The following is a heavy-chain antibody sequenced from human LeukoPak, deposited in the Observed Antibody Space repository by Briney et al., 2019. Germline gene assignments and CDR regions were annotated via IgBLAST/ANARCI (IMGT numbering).Heavy chain of an antibody. CDR2: ISSSSSYI. J-gene: IGHJ4*02. CDR1: GFTFSSYS. D-gene: IGHD4-17*01. V-gene: IGHV3-21*01. Sequence: KPGGFLRLSCAASGFTFSSYSMNWVRQAPGKGLEWVSSISSSSSYIYYADSVKGRFTISRDNAKNSLYLQMNSLRAEDTAVYYCARAALYGDYAVGHLDYWGQGTLVTVSS. CDR3: ARAALYGDYAVGHLDY.